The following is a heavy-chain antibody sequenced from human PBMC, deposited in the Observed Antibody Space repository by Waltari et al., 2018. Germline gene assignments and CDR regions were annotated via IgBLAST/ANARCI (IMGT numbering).Heavy chain of an antibody. D-gene: IGHD2-21*01. J-gene: IGHJ4*01. CDR2: IHYSGST. Sequence: QVQLHQWGAGQLKPSETLSLTCAVSGESFLGYFWSWIRQSPGKGLEWLESIHYSGSTNYNPPLWSRLSLSVDTTKKRFSLSLTSVTAADAALYFCARYGEVPASYFFDYWGQGTLVTVSS. CDR1: GESFLGYF. CDR3: ARYGEVPASYFFDY. V-gene: IGHV4-34*01.